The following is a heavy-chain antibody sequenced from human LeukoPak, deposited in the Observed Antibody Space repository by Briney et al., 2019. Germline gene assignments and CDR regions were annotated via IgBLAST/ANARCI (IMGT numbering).Heavy chain of an antibody. CDR1: GFTFSNYW. CDR2: INQDGSER. CDR3: ARDDFWSGYYPDY. D-gene: IGHD3-3*01. V-gene: IGHV3-7*01. J-gene: IGHJ4*02. Sequence: GGSLRLSCAASGFTFSNYWLSWVRQAPGKGLDWVANINQDGSERYYVDSVKGRFSISRDNAKNSLYLQMNSLRAEDTAVYYCARDDFWSGYYPDYWGQGTLVTVSS.